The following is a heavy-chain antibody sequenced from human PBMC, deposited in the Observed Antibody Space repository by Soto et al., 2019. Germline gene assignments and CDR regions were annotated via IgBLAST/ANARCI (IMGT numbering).Heavy chain of an antibody. Sequence: VASVKVSCKTSGYTFTDYDINWVRQATGQGLEWIGWMNPNSGETGYAQKFQGRVTMTRSASLSTAYLELSSLRSEDTAVYYCARVAVAARPRWYNWFDPWGQGTLGTVSS. V-gene: IGHV1-8*01. CDR3: ARVAVAARPRWYNWFDP. J-gene: IGHJ5*02. CDR2: MNPNSGET. CDR1: GYTFTDYD. D-gene: IGHD2-15*01.